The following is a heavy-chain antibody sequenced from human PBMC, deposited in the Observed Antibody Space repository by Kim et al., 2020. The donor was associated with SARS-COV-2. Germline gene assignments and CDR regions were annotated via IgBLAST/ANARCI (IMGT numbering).Heavy chain of an antibody. CDR1: GYTFTGYY. J-gene: IGHJ6*02. V-gene: IGHV1-2*04. D-gene: IGHD3-9*01. Sequence: ASVKVSCKASGYTFTGYYMHWVRQAPGQGLEWMGWINPNSGGTNYAQKFQGWVTMTRDTSISTAYMELSRLRSDDTAVYYCARTSVFDVHNGGMDVWGQGTTVTVSS. CDR2: INPNSGGT. CDR3: ARTSVFDVHNGGMDV.